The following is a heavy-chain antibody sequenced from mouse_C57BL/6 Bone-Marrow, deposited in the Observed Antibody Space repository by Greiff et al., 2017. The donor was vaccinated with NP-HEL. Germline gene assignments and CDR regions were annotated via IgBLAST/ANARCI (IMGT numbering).Heavy chain of an antibody. CDR1: GYTFTDYY. CDR3: ARQTAQVSSFAY. J-gene: IGHJ3*01. Sequence: EVQLQQSGPELVKPGASVKISCKASGYTFTDYYMNWVKQSHGKSLEWIGDINPNNGGTSYNQKFKGKATLTVDKSSSTAYMELRSLTSEDSAVYYCARQTAQVSSFAYWGQGTLVTVSA. V-gene: IGHV1-26*01. D-gene: IGHD3-2*02. CDR2: INPNNGGT.